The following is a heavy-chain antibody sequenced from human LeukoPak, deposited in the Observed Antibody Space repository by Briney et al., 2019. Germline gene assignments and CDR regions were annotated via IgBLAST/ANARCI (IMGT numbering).Heavy chain of an antibody. D-gene: IGHD2-21*02. Sequence: GGSLRLSCAASGFTFSSYAMSWVRQAPGKGLEWVSAISGSGGSTYYADSVKGRFTISRDNSKNTLYLQMNSLRDEDTAVYYCVVTSFSDGMDVWGQGTTVTVSS. CDR2: ISGSGGST. V-gene: IGHV3-23*01. J-gene: IGHJ6*02. CDR3: VVTSFSDGMDV. CDR1: GFTFSSYA.